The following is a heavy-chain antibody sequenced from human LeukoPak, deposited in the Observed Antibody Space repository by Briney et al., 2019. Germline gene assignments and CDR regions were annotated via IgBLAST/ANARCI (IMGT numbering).Heavy chain of an antibody. CDR2: ISAYNGNT. D-gene: IGHD2-2*01. CDR1: GYTFTSYG. J-gene: IGHJ4*02. CDR3: ARDVAGGGYQLLDY. V-gene: IGHV1-18*01. Sequence: ASVKVSCKASGYTFTSYGISWVRQAPGQGLEWMGWISAYNGNTNYAQKLQGRVTMTRDMSTSTVYMELSSLRSEDTAVYYCARDVAGGGYQLLDYWGQGTLVTVSS.